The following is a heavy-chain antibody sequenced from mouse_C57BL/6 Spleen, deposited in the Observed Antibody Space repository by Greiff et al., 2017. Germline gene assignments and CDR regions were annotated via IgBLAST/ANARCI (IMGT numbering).Heavy chain of an antibody. D-gene: IGHD2-4*01. CDR3: ATYDYEDSFDV. CDR2: IDPNSGGT. V-gene: IGHV1-72*01. CDR1: GYTFTSYW. J-gene: IGHJ1*03. Sequence: VQLQQPGAELVKLSCKASGYTFTSYWMHWVKQRPGRGLEWIGRIDPNSGGTKYNEKFKSKATLTVDKPSSTAYMQLSSLTSEDSAVYYCATYDYEDSFDVWGTGTTVTVSS.